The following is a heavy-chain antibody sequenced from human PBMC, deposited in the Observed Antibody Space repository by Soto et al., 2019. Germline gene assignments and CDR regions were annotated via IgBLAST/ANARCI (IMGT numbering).Heavy chain of an antibody. CDR3: ARHLWCYCGTDCYPLDV. J-gene: IGHJ6*02. D-gene: IGHD2-21*02. CDR1: GGSISGYY. CDR2: MYNTGST. V-gene: IGHV4-59*01. Sequence: SETLSLTCTVSGGSISGYYWSWIRQPPGKGLEWIGYMYNTGSTVYNPSFKSRVTISVDTSKNQFSLKLNSVTAADTAVYYCARHLWCYCGTDCYPLDVWGQVNTVTVSS.